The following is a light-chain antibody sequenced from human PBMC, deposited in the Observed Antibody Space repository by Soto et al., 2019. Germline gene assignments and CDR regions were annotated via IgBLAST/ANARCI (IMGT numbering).Light chain of an antibody. CDR3: QHYNSYSEA. Sequence: SPAALSGSVRDRVTMTCRASQTISSWLAWYQQKPGKAPKLLIYKASTLKSGVPSRFSGSGSGTEFTLTISSLQPGDFATYCCQHYNSYSEAFGQGANV. CDR2: KAS. V-gene: IGKV1-5*03. CDR1: QTISSW. J-gene: IGKJ1*01.